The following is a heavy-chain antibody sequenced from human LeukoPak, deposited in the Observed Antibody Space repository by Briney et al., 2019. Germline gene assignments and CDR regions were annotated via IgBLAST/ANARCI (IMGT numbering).Heavy chain of an antibody. CDR1: GYSFSDYA. D-gene: IGHD3-10*01. V-gene: IGHV1-2*06. CDR2: IISNSGDT. CDR3: ARGGSGSGYLYYFDQ. Sequence: ASVTVSCKSSGYSFSDYAMHWVRQAPGQGLEWMGRIISNSGDTSYAQKFQGRVTMTRDTSISTAYMDLSGLTFDDTAVYYCARGGSGSGYLYYFDQWGQGTLVSVSS. J-gene: IGHJ4*02.